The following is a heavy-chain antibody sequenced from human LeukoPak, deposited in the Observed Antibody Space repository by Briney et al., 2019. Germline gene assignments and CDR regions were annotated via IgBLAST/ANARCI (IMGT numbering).Heavy chain of an antibody. CDR2: IYYSGST. J-gene: IGHJ4*02. Sequence: SETLSLTCTVSGGSISSYYWSWIRQPPGKGLEWIGYIYYSGSTNYNPSLKSRVTISVDTSKNQFSLKPSSVTAADTAVYYCASRAAAGTFDYWGQGTLVTVSS. CDR3: ASRAAAGTFDY. CDR1: GGSISSYY. D-gene: IGHD6-13*01. V-gene: IGHV4-59*01.